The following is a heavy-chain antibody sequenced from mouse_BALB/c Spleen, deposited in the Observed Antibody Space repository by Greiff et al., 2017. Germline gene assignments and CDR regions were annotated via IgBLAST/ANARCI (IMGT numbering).Heavy chain of an antibody. CDR3: ARSGATWYYFDD. D-gene: IGHD3-1*01. CDR2: ISSGSSTI. V-gene: IGHV5-17*02. Sequence: EVKLMESGGGLVQPGGSRKLSCAASGFTFSSFGMHWVRQAPEKGLEWVAYISSGSSTIYYADTVKGRFTISRDNPKNTLFLQMTSLRSEDTAMYYCARSGATWYYFDDWGQGTTLTVSS. CDR1: GFTFSSFG. J-gene: IGHJ2*01.